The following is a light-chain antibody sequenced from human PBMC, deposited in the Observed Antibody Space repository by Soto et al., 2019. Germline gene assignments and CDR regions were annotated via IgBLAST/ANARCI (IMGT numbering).Light chain of an antibody. CDR2: AAS. Sequence: DIQMTQSPSSLSASVGDRVTITCRASQGISNYLAWYQQKPGKVPKLLIYAASTLQSGVPSRFSGSGSGTDFTLTISSRQPEDVSTYYCQKYKSAPQTFGQGTRLEIK. CDR3: QKYKSAPQT. V-gene: IGKV1-27*01. J-gene: IGKJ5*01. CDR1: QGISNY.